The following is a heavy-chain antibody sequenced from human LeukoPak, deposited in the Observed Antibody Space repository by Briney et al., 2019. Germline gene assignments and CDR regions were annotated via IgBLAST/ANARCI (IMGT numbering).Heavy chain of an antibody. CDR3: AKLKSMVNYYDSSGYYS. CDR2: IYYSGST. J-gene: IGHJ4*02. Sequence: PSGTLSLTCAVSGGSISSSNWWSWVRQPPGKGLEWIGYIYYSGSTNYNPSLKSRVTISVDTSKNQFSLKLSSVTAADTAVYYCAKLKSMVNYYDSSGYYSWGQGTLVTVSS. CDR1: GGSISSSNW. D-gene: IGHD3-22*01. V-gene: IGHV4-4*02.